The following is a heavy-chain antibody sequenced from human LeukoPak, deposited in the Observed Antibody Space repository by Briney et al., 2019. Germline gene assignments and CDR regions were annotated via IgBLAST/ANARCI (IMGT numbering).Heavy chain of an antibody. D-gene: IGHD1/OR15-1a*01. V-gene: IGHV4-34*01. CDR3: AGRRGRNNNQNY. CDR2: INHSGST. CDR1: GGSFSGYY. Sequence: SETLSLTCAVYGGSFSGYYWSWIRQPPGKGLEWIGEINHSGSTNYNPSLKSRVTISVDTSKNQFSLKLSSVTAADTAVYYCAGRRGRNNNQNYWGQGTLVTVSS. J-gene: IGHJ4*02.